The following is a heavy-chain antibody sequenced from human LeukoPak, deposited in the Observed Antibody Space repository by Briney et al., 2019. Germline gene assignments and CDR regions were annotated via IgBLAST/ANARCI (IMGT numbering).Heavy chain of an antibody. J-gene: IGHJ4*02. CDR2: IHYSGST. V-gene: IGHV4-39*01. CDR3: ARHQRGANYFDY. CDR1: GGSISSYY. Sequence: SETLSLTCTVSGGSISSYYWGWIRQPPGKGLEWIGSIHYSGSTYYNPSLKSRVTISVDTSKNQFSLKLSSVTAADTAVYYCARHQRGANYFDYWGQGTLVTVSS. D-gene: IGHD6-25*01.